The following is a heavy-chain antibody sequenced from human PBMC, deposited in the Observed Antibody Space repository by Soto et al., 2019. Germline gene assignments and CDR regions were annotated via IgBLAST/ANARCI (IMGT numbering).Heavy chain of an antibody. V-gene: IGHV1-18*01. Sequence: QVKLVQSGAEVKKPGASVKVSCKASGYTFTSYGISWVRQAPGQGLEWMGWISAYNGNTIYAKKLQGRVTMTTDTCLITGYVGLRSLKSYHTAVYYCAGHSYNSGFYYWGQGTLVTVSS. CDR2: ISAYNGNT. J-gene: IGHJ4*02. CDR1: GYTFTSYG. D-gene: IGHD1-26*01. CDR3: AGHSYNSGFYY.